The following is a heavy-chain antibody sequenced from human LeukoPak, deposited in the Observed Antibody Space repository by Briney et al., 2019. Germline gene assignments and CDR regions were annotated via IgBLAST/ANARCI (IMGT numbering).Heavy chain of an antibody. J-gene: IGHJ3*02. CDR1: GFTFSSYT. CDR3: VQRRDAFDI. CDR2: ISGSGGST. V-gene: IGHV3-23*01. Sequence: PGGSLRLSCTASGFTFSSYTMSWVRQAPGKGLEWVSAISGSGGSTYYADSVKGRFTISRGNSKNTLYLQMNSLRAEDTAVYYCVQRRDAFDIWGQGTMVTVSS.